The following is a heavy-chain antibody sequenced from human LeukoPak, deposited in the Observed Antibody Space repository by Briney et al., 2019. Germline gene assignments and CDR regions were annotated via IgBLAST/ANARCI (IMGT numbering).Heavy chain of an antibody. Sequence: PGGSLRLSCAASGFTFSSYSMNWVRQAPGKGLEWVSSISSSSSYIYYADSVKGRFTISRDNAKNSLYLQMNSLRAEDTAVYYCATDIAAAGIFDYWGQGTLVTVSS. D-gene: IGHD6-13*01. CDR1: GFTFSSYS. J-gene: IGHJ4*02. CDR3: ATDIAAAGIFDY. CDR2: ISSSSSYI. V-gene: IGHV3-21*01.